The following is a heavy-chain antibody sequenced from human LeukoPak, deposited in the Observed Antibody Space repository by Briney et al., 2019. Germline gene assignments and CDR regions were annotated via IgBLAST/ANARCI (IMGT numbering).Heavy chain of an antibody. J-gene: IGHJ3*01. Sequence: GGSLILSCAASGFTFSDYYMTWIRQAPGKGLEWLSYISSTTGRIIYYADSVKGRFTISRDNTKNSLFLQMVSLRVEDTAVYYCARYYSDAFDVWGQGTVVTVSS. CDR3: ARYYSDAFDV. V-gene: IGHV3-11*04. D-gene: IGHD3-10*01. CDR1: GFTFSDYY. CDR2: ISSTTGRII.